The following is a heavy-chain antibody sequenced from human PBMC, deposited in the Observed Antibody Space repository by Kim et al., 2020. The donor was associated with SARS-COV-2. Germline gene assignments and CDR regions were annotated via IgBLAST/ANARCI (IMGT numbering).Heavy chain of an antibody. CDR1: GFTFSSYS. J-gene: IGHJ4*02. D-gene: IGHD6-13*01. CDR3: ATLIAAAGTK. V-gene: IGHV3-21*01. Sequence: GGSLRLSCAASGFTFSSYSMNWVRQAPGKGLEWVSSISSSSSYISYADSVKGRFTISRDNAKNSLYLQMNSLRAEDTAVYYCATLIAAAGTKWGQRDPVTASP. CDR2: ISSSSSYI.